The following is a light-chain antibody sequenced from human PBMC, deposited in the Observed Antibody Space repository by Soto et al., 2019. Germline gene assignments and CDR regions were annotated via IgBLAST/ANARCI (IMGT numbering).Light chain of an antibody. CDR3: LLFMGGGSPWV. CDR1: SGSVSTSFH. Sequence: QAVVTQEPSFSVSPGGTVTLTCGLSSGSVSTSFHPSWYQQTPGQAPRTLIYSTNTRSSGVPDRFSGSILGNKAALTITGAQADDEADYYCLLFMGGGSPWVFGGGTKVTVL. CDR2: STN. V-gene: IGLV8-61*01. J-gene: IGLJ3*02.